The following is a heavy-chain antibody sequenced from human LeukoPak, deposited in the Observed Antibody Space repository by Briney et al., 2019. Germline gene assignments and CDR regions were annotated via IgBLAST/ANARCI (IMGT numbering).Heavy chain of an antibody. CDR3: AREYSSSSGRAFDI. Sequence: GGSLRLSCAASGFTFSSYGMSWVRQAPGKGLEWVSYIRTSSSTTYYADSVKGRFTISRDNANSSLYLQMSSLRPEDTAMYYCAREYSSSSGRAFDIWGQGTMVTVSS. CDR2: IRTSSSTT. CDR1: GFTFSSYG. V-gene: IGHV3-48*01. J-gene: IGHJ3*02. D-gene: IGHD6-6*01.